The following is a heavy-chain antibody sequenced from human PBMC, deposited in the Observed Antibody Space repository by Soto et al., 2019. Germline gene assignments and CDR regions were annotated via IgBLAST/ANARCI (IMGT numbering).Heavy chain of an antibody. Sequence: EVQLVESGGGLLQPGGSLRLSCAASGFTVSSHYMSWGRQAPGKGLEWVSVSYSGGSTYYADSVKGRSTISRDNSKNTLYLQMNSLRDEDTAVYYCAREGSSSHASFDYWGQGTLVTVSA. CDR1: GFTVSSHY. CDR2: SYSGGST. V-gene: IGHV3-53*01. CDR3: AREGSSSHASFDY. D-gene: IGHD6-13*01. J-gene: IGHJ4*02.